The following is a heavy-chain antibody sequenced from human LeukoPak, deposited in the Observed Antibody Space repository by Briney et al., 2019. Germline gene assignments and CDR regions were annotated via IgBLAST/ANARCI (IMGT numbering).Heavy chain of an antibody. CDR2: ISYIGST. CDR1: ADSFSSHY. Sequence: SETLSLTCAVSADSFSSHYWTWIRQSPGKGLEWIGYISYIGSTNYNPSLKSRVTISTDTSKNQFSLKLRSVTAADTAVYYCARDLVTVTKGFDIWGQGTMVSVSS. J-gene: IGHJ3*02. D-gene: IGHD4-17*01. CDR3: ARDLVTVTKGFDI. V-gene: IGHV4-59*11.